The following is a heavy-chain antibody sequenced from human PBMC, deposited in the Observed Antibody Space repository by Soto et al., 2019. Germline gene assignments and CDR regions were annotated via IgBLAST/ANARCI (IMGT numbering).Heavy chain of an antibody. J-gene: IGHJ6*02. CDR1: GGSISSSNW. CDR2: IYHSGST. V-gene: IGHV4-4*02. D-gene: IGHD2-2*02. Sequence: PSETLSLTCAVSGGSISSSNWWSWVRQPPGKGLERIGEIYHSGSTNYNPSLKSRVTISVDKSKNQFSLKLSSVTAADTAVYYCASLGYCSSTSCYRHYYYYGMDVWGQGTTVTVSS. CDR3: ASLGYCSSTSCYRHYYYYGMDV.